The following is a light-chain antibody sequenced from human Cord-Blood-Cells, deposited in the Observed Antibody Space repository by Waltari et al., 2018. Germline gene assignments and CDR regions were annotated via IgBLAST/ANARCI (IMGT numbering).Light chain of an antibody. V-gene: IGLV2-14*01. CDR1: SSDVGGYNY. Sequence: QSALTHPASVSGSPGQSITISCTGTSSDVGGYNYVSWYQQHPGKAPKLMIYDVSNRPSGVSNRFSGSKSGNTASLTISGLQAEDEADYYCSSYTSSSTRVLGTGTKVTVL. CDR3: SSYTSSSTRV. J-gene: IGLJ1*01. CDR2: DVS.